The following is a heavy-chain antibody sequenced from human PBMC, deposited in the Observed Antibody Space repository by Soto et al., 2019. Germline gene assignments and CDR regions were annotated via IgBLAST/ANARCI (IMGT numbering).Heavy chain of an antibody. V-gene: IGHV1-46*01. CDR3: ARAVGDRRALLRQLVRFSWFDP. CDR2: INPSGGST. J-gene: IGHJ5*02. Sequence: ASVKVSCKASGYTFTSYYMHWVRQAPGQGLEWIGIINPSGGSTSYAQKFQGRVTMTRDTSTSTVYMELSSLRSEDTAVYYCARAVGDRRALLRQLVRFSWFDPWGQGTLVTVSS. D-gene: IGHD6-13*01. CDR1: GYTFTSYY.